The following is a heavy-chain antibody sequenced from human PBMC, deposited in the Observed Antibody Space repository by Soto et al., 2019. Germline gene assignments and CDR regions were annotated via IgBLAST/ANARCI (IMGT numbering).Heavy chain of an antibody. Sequence: GESLKISCKGSGYSFTTYWIGWVRRMPGKGLEWMGIIYPGDSDTRYSPSFQGQVTISADKSITTAYLQWSSLKASDTAMYYCARQTNTIRQYYFDYWGQGTLVTVSS. CDR1: GYSFTTYW. V-gene: IGHV5-51*01. D-gene: IGHD3-3*01. J-gene: IGHJ4*02. CDR2: IYPGDSDT. CDR3: ARQTNTIRQYYFDY.